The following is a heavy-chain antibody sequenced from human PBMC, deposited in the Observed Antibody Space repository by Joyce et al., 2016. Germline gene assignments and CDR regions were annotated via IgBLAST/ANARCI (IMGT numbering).Heavy chain of an antibody. Sequence: EVQLVESGGGLVQPGRSLRLSCTASGFTFGDYAMSWVRQAPGKGLEWVSCIRSKAYGGTTEYAASVKGRFTISRDDSKSIAYLQMNSLKTEDTAVYYCTRACGGSCFDYWGQGTLVTVSS. CDR3: TRACGGSCFDY. V-gene: IGHV3-49*04. CDR1: GFTFGDYA. CDR2: IRSKAYGGTT. D-gene: IGHD2-15*01. J-gene: IGHJ4*02.